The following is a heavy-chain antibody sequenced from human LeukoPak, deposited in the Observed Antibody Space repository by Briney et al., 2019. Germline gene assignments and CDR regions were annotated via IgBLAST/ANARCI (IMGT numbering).Heavy chain of an antibody. CDR2: SIPIFGTP. V-gene: IGHV1-69*05. J-gene: IGHJ3*02. CDR3: ARRIPPTIAGSAFDI. D-gene: IGHD6-13*01. Sequence: AVKVSCQPSVGTFSSYAIVWVRQAPGQGRAGMGWSIPIFGTPHYAQKFPGSVTITTDESASTAYMELSSLRSDDTAVYYCARRIPPTIAGSAFDIWGQGQMVTVSS. CDR1: VGTFSSYA.